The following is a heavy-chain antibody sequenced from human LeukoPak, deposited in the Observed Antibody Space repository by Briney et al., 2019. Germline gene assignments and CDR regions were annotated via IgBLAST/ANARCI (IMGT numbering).Heavy chain of an antibody. CDR1: GYTFTSYG. CDR2: ISAYNGNT. D-gene: IGHD6-19*01. CDR3: AREDESGWPYYYYYGMDV. V-gene: IGHV1-18*01. J-gene: IGHJ6*02. Sequence: ASVKVSCKASGYTFTSYGISWVRQAPGQGLEWMGWISAYNGNTNYAQKLQGRVTMTTDTSTSTAYMELRSLRSDGTAVYYCAREDESGWPYYYYYGMDVWGQGTTVTVSS.